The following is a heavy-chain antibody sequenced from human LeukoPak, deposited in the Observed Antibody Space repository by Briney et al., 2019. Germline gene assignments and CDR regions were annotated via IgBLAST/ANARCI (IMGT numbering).Heavy chain of an antibody. D-gene: IGHD3-10*01. CDR2: ISGSGGST. CDR1: GFTFSSYG. CDR3: AKDLTMVRGVIIRGYYFDY. J-gene: IGHJ4*02. Sequence: GGSLRLSCAASGFTFSSYGMSWVRQAPGKGLEWVSAISGSGGSTYYADSVKGRFTISRDNSKNTLYLQMNSLRAEDTAVYYCAKDLTMVRGVIIRGYYFDYWGQGTLVTVSS. V-gene: IGHV3-23*01.